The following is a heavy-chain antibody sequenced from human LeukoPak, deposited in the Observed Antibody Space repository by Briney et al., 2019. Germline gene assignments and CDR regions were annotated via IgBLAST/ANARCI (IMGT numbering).Heavy chain of an antibody. V-gene: IGHV1-18*01. CDR1: GYPFTSYG. Sequence: ASVKVSYKASGYPFTSYGISWVRQAPGQGLEWMGWISAYNGNTNYAQKLQGRVTMTTDTSTSTAYMELRSLRSDDTAVYYCARAESLGYCSSTSCPYYFDYWGQGTLVTVSS. J-gene: IGHJ4*02. CDR2: ISAYNGNT. D-gene: IGHD2-2*01. CDR3: ARAESLGYCSSTSCPYYFDY.